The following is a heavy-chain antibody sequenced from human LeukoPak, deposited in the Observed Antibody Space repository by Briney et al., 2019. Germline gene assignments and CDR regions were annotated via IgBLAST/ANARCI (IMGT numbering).Heavy chain of an antibody. J-gene: IGHJ4*02. CDR1: GFIFDNYA. Sequence: PGGSLRLSCAAPGFIFDNYAIHWVRQAAGKDLEWVSLISGDGGSTFYADSVRGRFTISRDNTRKSLSLQMSSLRSEDTALYYCARESETSGWYDYWGQGTLVTVSS. CDR3: ARESETSGWYDY. D-gene: IGHD6-19*01. CDR2: ISGDGGST. V-gene: IGHV3-43*02.